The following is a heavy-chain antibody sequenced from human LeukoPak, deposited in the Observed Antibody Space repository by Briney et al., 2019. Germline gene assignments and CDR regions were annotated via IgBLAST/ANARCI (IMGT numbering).Heavy chain of an antibody. J-gene: IGHJ4*02. CDR1: GGSLSSGGHW. V-gene: IGHV4-31*03. D-gene: IGHD3-10*01. CDR3: ARVVPARGLSVLYFDY. Sequence: SQTLSLTCTVSGGSLSSGGHWWSWIRQHPGMGLEWIGYVFHSGSTYYNPYLRSRVSISVDTSKNHFSLKLASVTAADSAVYYCARVVPARGLSVLYFDYWGQGTLVTVSS. CDR2: VFHSGST.